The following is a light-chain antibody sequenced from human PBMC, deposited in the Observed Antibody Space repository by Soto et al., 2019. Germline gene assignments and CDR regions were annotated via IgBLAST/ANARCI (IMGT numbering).Light chain of an antibody. CDR3: QQSYSTPPWT. V-gene: IGKV3-20*01. CDR2: GAS. J-gene: IGKJ1*01. CDR1: QSVSTRY. Sequence: EIVLTQSPGTLSLSPGERATLSCRASQSVSTRYLAWYRQKPGQAPRLLIYGASSRATGIPDRFSGSGSGTDFTLSISSLQPEDFATYFCQQSYSTPPWTFGQGTKVEIK.